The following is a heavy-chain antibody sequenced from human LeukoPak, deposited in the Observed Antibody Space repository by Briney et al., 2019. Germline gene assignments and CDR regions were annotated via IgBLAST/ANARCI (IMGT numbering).Heavy chain of an antibody. J-gene: IGHJ4*02. D-gene: IGHD6-19*01. CDR3: AKDPRPNSSGWYGGPFDY. V-gene: IGHV3-23*01. CDR1: GFTFSSYA. CDR2: ISGSGGST. Sequence: GGSLRLSCAASGFTFSSYAMSWLRQAPGKGLEWVSAISGSGGSTYYADSVKGRFTISRDNSKNTLYLQMNSLRAEDTAVYYCAKDPRPNSSGWYGGPFDYWGQGTLVTVSS.